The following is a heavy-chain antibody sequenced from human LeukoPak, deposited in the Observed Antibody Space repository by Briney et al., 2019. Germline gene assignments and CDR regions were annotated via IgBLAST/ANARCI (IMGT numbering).Heavy chain of an antibody. CDR2: ISAYKENV. CDR3: ASVSHPRRLVNILTGPGGYLDL. D-gene: IGHD3-9*01. J-gene: IGHJ4*02. CDR1: FFIHSSYG. Sequence: GASVKDSCQPAFFIHSSYGISWVRQAPGQGREWMGWISAYKENVNQEERFQDRHYISTDTSTGTDYMELQSLTSADTAVYYCASVSHPRRLVNILTGPGGYLDLWGQGTLVTVSS. V-gene: IGHV1-18*01.